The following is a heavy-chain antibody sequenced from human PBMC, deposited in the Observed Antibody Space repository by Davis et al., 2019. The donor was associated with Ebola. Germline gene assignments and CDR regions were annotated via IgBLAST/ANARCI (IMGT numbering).Heavy chain of an antibody. CDR1: GYTFTGYY. V-gene: IGHV1-2*06. D-gene: IGHD5-24*01. Sequence: AASVKVSCKASGYTFTGYYMHWVRQAPGQGLEWMGRINPNSGGTNYAQKFQGRVTMTRDTSISTAYMELSSLRSEDTAVYYCAAEKMRLAYYGMDVWGQGTTVTVSS. CDR3: AAEKMRLAYYGMDV. J-gene: IGHJ6*02. CDR2: INPNSGGT.